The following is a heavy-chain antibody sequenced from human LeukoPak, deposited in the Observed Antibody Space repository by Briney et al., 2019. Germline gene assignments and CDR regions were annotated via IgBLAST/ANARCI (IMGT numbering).Heavy chain of an antibody. V-gene: IGHV4-39*07. CDR2: IYYSGST. CDR1: GGSISSSSYY. J-gene: IGHJ4*02. CDR3: ARVGAYCSGGSCGGFDY. Sequence: SETLSLTCTVSGGSISSSSYYWGWIRQPPGKGLEWIGSIYYSGSTYYNPSLKSRVTISVDTSKNQFSLKLSSVTAADTAVYYCARVGAYCSGGSCGGFDYWGQGTLVTVSS. D-gene: IGHD2-15*01.